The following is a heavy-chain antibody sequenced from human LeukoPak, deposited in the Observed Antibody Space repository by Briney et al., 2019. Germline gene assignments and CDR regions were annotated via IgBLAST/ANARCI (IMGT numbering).Heavy chain of an antibody. Sequence: GGSLRLSCAASGFTFSSYSMNWVRQAPGKGLEWVSSISSSSSYIYYADSVKGRFTISRDNAKNSLYLQMNSLRAEDTAVYYCARVQQLVRFSYYYYMDVWGKGTTVTVSS. D-gene: IGHD6-6*01. CDR1: GFTFSSYS. J-gene: IGHJ6*03. V-gene: IGHV3-21*01. CDR2: ISSSSSYI. CDR3: ARVQQLVRFSYYYYMDV.